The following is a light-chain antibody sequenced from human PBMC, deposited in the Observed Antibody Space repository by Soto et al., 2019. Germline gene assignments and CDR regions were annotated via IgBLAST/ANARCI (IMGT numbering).Light chain of an antibody. CDR2: AAS. Sequence: AIHITQSPSSLAGSVGDRLTITCRASQDIGNDLGWYQQKPGKAPKLLIYAASSLQSGVSSRFSGSGSGTEFTLTISSLQPEDFATYYCLQVFNFPRAFGQGTKV. V-gene: IGKV1-6*02. J-gene: IGKJ1*01. CDR3: LQVFNFPRA. CDR1: QDIGND.